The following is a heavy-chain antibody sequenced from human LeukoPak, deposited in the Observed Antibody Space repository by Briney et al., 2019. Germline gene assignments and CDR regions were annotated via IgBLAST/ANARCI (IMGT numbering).Heavy chain of an antibody. Sequence: GGSLRLSCAASEFTFSDYYMSWIRQAPGKGLEWVSYISSSVSTIYYADSVKGRFTISRDNAKNSLYLQMNSLSAEDTAVYYCARDINYYDRRGVGYWGQGTLVTVSS. D-gene: IGHD3-22*01. CDR2: ISSSVSTI. V-gene: IGHV3-11*01. CDR3: ARDINYYDRRGVGY. J-gene: IGHJ4*02. CDR1: EFTFSDYY.